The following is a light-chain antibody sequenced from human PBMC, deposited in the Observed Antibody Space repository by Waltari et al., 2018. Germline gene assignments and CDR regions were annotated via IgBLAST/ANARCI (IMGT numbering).Light chain of an antibody. Sequence: DIVMTQSPDSLAVSLGERATINCKSSQSVLYSSNNKNYLAWYQQKPGQPPKLLIYWASTRESGVPDRFSGSGSGTDFTLTISSLQAEDVAVYHCQQYYIPPWTFGQGTKVEI. CDR1: QSVLYSSNNKNY. CDR2: WAS. V-gene: IGKV4-1*01. J-gene: IGKJ1*01. CDR3: QQYYIPPWT.